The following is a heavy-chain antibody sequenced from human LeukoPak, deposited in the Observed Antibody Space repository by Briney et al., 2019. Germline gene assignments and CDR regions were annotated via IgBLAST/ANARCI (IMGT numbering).Heavy chain of an antibody. J-gene: IGHJ4*02. CDR2: ISWNSGSI. V-gene: IGHV3-9*01. D-gene: IGHD3-10*01. CDR1: GFTFDDYA. Sequence: GGSLRLSCAASGFTFDDYAMHWVRQAPGKGLEWVSGISWNSGSIGYADSVKGRFSISRDNAKNSLYLQMNSLRAEDTAVYYCASSPSSYFDYWGQGTLVTVSS. CDR3: ASSPSSYFDY.